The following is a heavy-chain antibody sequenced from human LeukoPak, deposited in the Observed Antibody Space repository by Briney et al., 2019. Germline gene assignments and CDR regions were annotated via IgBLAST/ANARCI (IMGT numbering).Heavy chain of an antibody. V-gene: IGHV3-7*04. Sequence: PGGSLRLSCAASGFSFRSFWMSWVRQAPGKGLEWVASIKEDGSDKYYVESVKGRFTISGENARNSLYLQMNSLRAEDTAVYYCARVLWFGGIYYFDYWGQGTLVTVSS. D-gene: IGHD3-10*01. CDR2: IKEDGSDK. CDR3: ARVLWFGGIYYFDY. J-gene: IGHJ4*02. CDR1: GFSFRSFW.